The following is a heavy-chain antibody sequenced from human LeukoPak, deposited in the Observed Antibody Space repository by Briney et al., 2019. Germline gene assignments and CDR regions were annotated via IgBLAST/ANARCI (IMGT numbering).Heavy chain of an antibody. J-gene: IGHJ4*02. V-gene: IGHV3-30*04. CDR3: ARGSGWSRYGIDY. CDR2: ISYDGSNK. D-gene: IGHD6-19*01. CDR1: GFTFSSYA. Sequence: PGRSLRLSCAASGFTFSSYAMHWVRQAPGKGLEWVAVISYDGSNKYYADSVKGRFTISRDNSKNTLYLQMNSLRAEDTAVYYCARGSGWSRYGIDYWGQGTLVTVSS.